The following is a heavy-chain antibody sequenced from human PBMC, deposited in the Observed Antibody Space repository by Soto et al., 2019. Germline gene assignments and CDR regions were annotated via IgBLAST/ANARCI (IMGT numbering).Heavy chain of an antibody. CDR3: TRDLYYFDSSAYYGHNWFDP. CDR2: IIPMFATT. D-gene: IGHD3-22*01. V-gene: IGHV1-69*13. Sequence: SVKVSCEASGGTFSTYTMCWVRQAPGQGLEWMGGIIPMFATTTYAEKFQGRVTITADESTNTAYMELSSLRYDDTAVYYCTRDLYYFDSSAYYGHNWFDPWGQGTRVTVSS. CDR1: GGTFSTYT. J-gene: IGHJ5*02.